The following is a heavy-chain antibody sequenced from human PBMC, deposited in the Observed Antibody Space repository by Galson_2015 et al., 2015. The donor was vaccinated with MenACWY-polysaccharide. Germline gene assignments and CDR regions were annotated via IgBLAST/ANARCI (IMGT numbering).Heavy chain of an antibody. CDR3: ARGPPDGYCSGGSCYSGFYFDY. D-gene: IGHD2-15*01. CDR1: GGSTSSYY. V-gene: IGHV4-4*07. Sequence: LSLTCTVSGGSTSSYYWNWIRQPAGKGLEWIGRIYTSGSTNYNPSLKSRVTLSVQTSKNQFSLKLSSVTAADTAVYYCARGPPDGYCSGGSCYSGFYFDYWGRGTLVTVSS. CDR2: IYTSGST. J-gene: IGHJ4*02.